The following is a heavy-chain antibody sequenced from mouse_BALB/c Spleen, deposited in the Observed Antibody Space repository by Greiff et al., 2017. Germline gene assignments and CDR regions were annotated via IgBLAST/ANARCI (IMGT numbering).Heavy chain of an antibody. CDR1: GYTFTDYW. CDR2: IDTSDSYT. CDR3: ARGEDFDV. V-gene: IGHV1-69*01. J-gene: IGHJ1*01. Sequence: VQLQQPGAELVMPGASVKMSCKASGYTFTDYWMHWVKQRPGQGLEWIGAIDTSDSYTSYNQKFKGKATLTVDESSSTAYMQLSSLTSEDSAVYYCARGEDFDVWGAGTTVTVSS.